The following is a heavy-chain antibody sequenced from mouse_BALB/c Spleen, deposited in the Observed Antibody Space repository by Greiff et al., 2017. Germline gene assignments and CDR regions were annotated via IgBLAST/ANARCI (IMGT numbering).Heavy chain of an antibody. CDR2: IWRGGST. J-gene: IGHJ4*01. D-gene: IGHD2-3*01. V-gene: IGHV2-5-1*01. Sequence: QVQLQQSGPSLVQPSQSLSITCTVSGFSLTSYGVHWVRQSPGKGLEWLGVIWRGGSTDYNAAFMSRLSITKDNSTSQVFFKMNSLQADDTAIYYCAKSLYDYHAMDYWGKGTSVTVSS. CDR3: AKSLYDYHAMDY. CDR1: GFSLTSYG.